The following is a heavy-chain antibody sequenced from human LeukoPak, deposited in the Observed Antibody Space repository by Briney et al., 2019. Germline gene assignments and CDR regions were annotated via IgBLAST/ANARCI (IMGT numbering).Heavy chain of an antibody. CDR1: GGSISSNY. CDR2: IYTSGST. Sequence: PSETLSLTCTVAGGSISSNYWGWVRQPAGKGMEWIGRIYTSGSTSYNPSLKGRVTMSVDTSKNQFSLRLSSVTAADTAIYYCTRGWNPDFDYWGQGSLVTVSS. CDR3: TRGWNPDFDY. D-gene: IGHD1-1*01. V-gene: IGHV4-4*07. J-gene: IGHJ4*02.